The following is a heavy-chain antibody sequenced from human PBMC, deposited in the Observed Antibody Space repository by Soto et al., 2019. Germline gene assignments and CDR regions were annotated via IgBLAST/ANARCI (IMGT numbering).Heavy chain of an antibody. CDR1: GYTFTSYG. D-gene: IGHD1-7*01. CDR2: ISAYNGNT. Sequence: ASVKVSCKASGYTFTSYGISWVRQAPGQGLEWMGWISAYNGNTNYAQKLQGRVTMTTDTSTSTAYMELRSLRSDDTAVYYCARDSNWNYRYYYGMDVWGQGTTVTVSS. J-gene: IGHJ6*02. CDR3: ARDSNWNYRYYYGMDV. V-gene: IGHV1-18*04.